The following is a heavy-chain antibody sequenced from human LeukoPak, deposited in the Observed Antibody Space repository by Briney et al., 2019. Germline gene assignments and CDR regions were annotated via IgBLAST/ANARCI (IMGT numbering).Heavy chain of an antibody. D-gene: IGHD1-26*01. CDR1: GGTFSSYA. CDR2: IIPIFGTA. Sequence: VASVKVSCKASGGTFSSYAISWVRQAPGQGLEWMGGIIPIFGTANYAQKFQGRVTITTDESTSTAYMELSRLRSEDTAVYYCARSGQEVGALATWNWFDPWGQGTLVTVSS. J-gene: IGHJ5*02. V-gene: IGHV1-69*05. CDR3: ARSGQEVGALATWNWFDP.